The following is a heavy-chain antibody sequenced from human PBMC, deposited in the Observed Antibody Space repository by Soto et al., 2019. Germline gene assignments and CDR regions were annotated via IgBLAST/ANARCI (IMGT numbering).Heavy chain of an antibody. V-gene: IGHV4-39*01. CDR3: ASSSIAVAGTDY. CDR1: GGSISSSSYY. CDR2: IYYSGST. Sequence: SETLSLTCTVSGGSISSSSYYWGWIRQPPGKGLEWIGSIYYSGSTYYNPSLKSRVTISVDTSKNQFSLKLSSVTAADTAVYYCASSSIAVAGTDYWGQGTLVTVSS. J-gene: IGHJ4*02. D-gene: IGHD6-19*01.